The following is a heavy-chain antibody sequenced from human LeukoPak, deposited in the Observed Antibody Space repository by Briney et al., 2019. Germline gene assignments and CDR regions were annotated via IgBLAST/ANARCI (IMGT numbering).Heavy chain of an antibody. CDR3: ARDLPRENSYAYGFWFDP. D-gene: IGHD3-16*01. J-gene: IGHJ5*02. Sequence: PSETLSLTCSVSGVSISTYYWTWIRQPAGKGLEWIGRMYIGVTRNYNPSLKSRVTMSIDTAKNQFSLKLSSVTAADTAVHYCARDLPRENSYAYGFWFDPWGQGTLVTVSS. CDR1: GVSISTYY. CDR2: MYIGVTR. V-gene: IGHV4-4*07.